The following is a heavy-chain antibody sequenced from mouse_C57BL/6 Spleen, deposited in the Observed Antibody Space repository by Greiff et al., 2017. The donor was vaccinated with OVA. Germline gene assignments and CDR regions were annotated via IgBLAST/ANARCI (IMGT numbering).Heavy chain of an antibody. D-gene: IGHD2-4*01. J-gene: IGHJ4*01. CDR2: IWTGGGT. CDR3: ARKGYYDYDGRYAMDY. Sequence: VQLKESGPGLVAPSQSLSITCTVSGFSLTSYAISWVRQPPGQGLEWLGVIWTGGGTNYNSALKSSLSISTDNSTSQVFLKMNSLQTDDTARYYCARKGYYDYDGRYAMDYWGQGTSVTVSS. V-gene: IGHV2-9-1*01. CDR1: GFSLTSYA.